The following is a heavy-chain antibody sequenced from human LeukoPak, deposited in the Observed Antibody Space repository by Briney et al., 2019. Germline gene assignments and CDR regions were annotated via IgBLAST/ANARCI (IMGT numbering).Heavy chain of an antibody. D-gene: IGHD6-13*01. CDR3: ARTTEAHSWRTRYYNYYMDV. Sequence: PSETLSLTCTVSGGSISSYYWSWIRQPPGKGLEWIGYIYYSGSTNYNPSLKSRVTISVDASKNQFSLKLSSVTAADTAVYYCARTTEAHSWRTRYYNYYMDVWGKGTTVTVSS. J-gene: IGHJ6*03. CDR2: IYYSGST. V-gene: IGHV4-59*01. CDR1: GGSISSYY.